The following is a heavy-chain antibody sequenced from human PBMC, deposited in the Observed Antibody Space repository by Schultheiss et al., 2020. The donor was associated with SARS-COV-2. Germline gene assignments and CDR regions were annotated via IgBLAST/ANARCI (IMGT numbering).Heavy chain of an antibody. J-gene: IGHJ5*02. V-gene: IGHV4-59*01. CDR1: GGSTSGYY. CDR2: IYFSGST. Sequence: SETLSLTCTVSGGSTSGYYWSWIRQPPGKGLEWIGYIYFSGSTNYNPSLESRVTISVDTSKNQFSLKLSSVTAADTAVYYCARGQGEATPSNWFDPWGQGTLVTVSS. CDR3: ARGQGEATPSNWFDP. D-gene: IGHD5-12*01.